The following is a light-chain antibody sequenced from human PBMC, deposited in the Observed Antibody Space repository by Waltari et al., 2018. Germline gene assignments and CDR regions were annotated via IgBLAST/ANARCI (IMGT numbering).Light chain of an antibody. CDR3: SSYTTSSTVYV. V-gene: IGLV2-14*03. Sequence: QSALTQPASVSGSPGQSITISCPGTTSDVGTYDYVSWYQQHTGKAPKLMIYDVTKRPSGIANRFSGSKSGNTASLTISGLQAEDEADYYCSSYTTSSTVYVFGTGTKVTVL. J-gene: IGLJ1*01. CDR2: DVT. CDR1: TSDVGTYDY.